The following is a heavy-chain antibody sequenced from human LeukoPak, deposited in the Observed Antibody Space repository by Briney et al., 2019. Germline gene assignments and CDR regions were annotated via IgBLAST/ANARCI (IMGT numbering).Heavy chain of an antibody. CDR2: IYYSGST. CDR1: DDSITMYY. CDR3: ASPIPPYRGGVDY. Sequence: SETLSLTCSVSDDSITMYYWSWIRQPPGKGLEWIGYIYYSGSTNYNPSLKSRVTISVDTSKNQFSLKLSSVTAADTAVYYCASPIPPYRGGVDYWGQGTLVTVSS. J-gene: IGHJ4*02. V-gene: IGHV4-59*08. D-gene: IGHD1-26*01.